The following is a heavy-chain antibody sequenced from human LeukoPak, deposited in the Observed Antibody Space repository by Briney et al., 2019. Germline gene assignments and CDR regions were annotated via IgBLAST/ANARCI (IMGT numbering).Heavy chain of an antibody. D-gene: IGHD3-10*01. CDR1: GGSISSGGYF. CDR3: ARAYGSGSLSFAY. V-gene: IGHV4-31*03. CDR2: ISYSGST. Sequence: SQTLSLTCTVSGGSISSGGYFWSWKRQHPGKGLEWIGYISYSGSTYYSSSLKSRVTISVDTSKNQFFLNLNSVTAADTAVYYCARAYGSGSLSFAYWGQGTLVTVSS. J-gene: IGHJ4*02.